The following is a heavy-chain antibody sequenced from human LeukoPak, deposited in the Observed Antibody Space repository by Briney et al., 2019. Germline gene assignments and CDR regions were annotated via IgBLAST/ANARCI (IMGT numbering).Heavy chain of an antibody. Sequence: GGSLRLSCAASGFTFSSSWMTWVRQAPGKGLEWVASIREDGSQKSAVDSVRGRFTISRDNAKNSLYLQMNSLRVEDTGIYYCSRDPRSLDYWGQGALVTVSS. V-gene: IGHV3-7*03. CDR2: IREDGSQK. J-gene: IGHJ4*02. CDR1: GFTFSSSW. CDR3: SRDPRSLDY.